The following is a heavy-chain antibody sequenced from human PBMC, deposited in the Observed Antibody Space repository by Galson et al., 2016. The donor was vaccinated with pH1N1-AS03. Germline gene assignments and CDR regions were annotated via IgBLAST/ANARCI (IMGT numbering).Heavy chain of an antibody. J-gene: IGHJ4*02. Sequence: SVKVSCKASGYSFTNYGINWVRQAPGQGLEWMGWVSAYSGDTNFAQRFQGRVTITRDTSASTASMELSSLRSEDTAVYYCAKVGIVISSGWYGRFDYWGQGTLVTVSS. CDR1: GYSFTNYG. D-gene: IGHD6-19*01. V-gene: IGHV1-18*04. CDR3: AKVGIVISSGWYGRFDY. CDR2: VSAYSGDT.